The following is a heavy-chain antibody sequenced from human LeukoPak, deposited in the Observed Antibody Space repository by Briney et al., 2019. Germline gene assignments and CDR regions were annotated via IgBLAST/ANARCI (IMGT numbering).Heavy chain of an antibody. D-gene: IGHD3-22*01. J-gene: IGHJ1*01. V-gene: IGHV1-2*02. CDR1: GYTFTLYY. Sequence: ASVTVSCKSTGYTFTLYYMHWVRQPPAQGHEWMGLINPNSGGTNYAQKFQGRVTMTRDTSISTAYMELSRLRSDDTAVYYCARDGVGEYDSSGYYYFQHWGQGTLVTVSS. CDR2: INPNSGGT. CDR3: ARDGVGEYDSSGYYYFQH.